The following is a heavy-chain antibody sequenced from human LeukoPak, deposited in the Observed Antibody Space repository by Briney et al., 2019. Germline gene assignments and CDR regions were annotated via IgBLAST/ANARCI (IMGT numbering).Heavy chain of an antibody. D-gene: IGHD6-19*01. CDR3: AREVSSGWENYYYYYMDV. Sequence: GGSLRLSCAAFGFPLSSYAMSWVRQAPGKGLEWVSATSSSDAGTYHADSVRGRFTISRDNSKNTLYLQMNSLRVEDTAVYYCAREVSSGWENYYYYYMDVWGKGTTVTISS. V-gene: IGHV3-23*01. CDR1: GFPLSSYA. CDR2: TSSSDAGT. J-gene: IGHJ6*03.